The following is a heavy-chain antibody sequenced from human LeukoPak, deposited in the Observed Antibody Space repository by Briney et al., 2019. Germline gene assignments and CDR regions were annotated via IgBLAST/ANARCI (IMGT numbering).Heavy chain of an antibody. V-gene: IGHV4-34*01. CDR2: INHSGST. D-gene: IGHD6-13*01. CDR3: ARDIAAAGPWYFDL. J-gene: IGHJ2*01. Sequence: KPSETLSLTCAVYGGSLNGYYWSWIRQPPGKGLEWIGEINHSGSTNYNPSLKSRVTISVDTSKNQFSLRLSSVTAADTAVYYCARDIAAAGPWYFDLWGRGTLVTVSS. CDR1: GGSLNGYY.